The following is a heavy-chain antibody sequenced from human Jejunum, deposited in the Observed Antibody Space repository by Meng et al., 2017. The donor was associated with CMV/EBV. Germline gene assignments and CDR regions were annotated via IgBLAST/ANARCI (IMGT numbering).Heavy chain of an antibody. Sequence: GFTFSSYWMSWGRQAPGKGLEWVANIKQDGSEKYYGVSVKGRFTISRDNAKNSLSLQMNSLRAEDTAVYYCARDLENGYASSIKDYWGQGTLVTVSS. V-gene: IGHV3-7*01. D-gene: IGHD3-16*01. J-gene: IGHJ4*02. CDR3: ARDLENGYASSIKDY. CDR1: GFTFSSYW. CDR2: IKQDGSEK.